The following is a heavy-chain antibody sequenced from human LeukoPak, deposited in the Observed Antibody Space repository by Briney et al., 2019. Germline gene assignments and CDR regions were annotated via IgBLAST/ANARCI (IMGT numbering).Heavy chain of an antibody. J-gene: IGHJ4*02. CDR2: IIPIFGTA. CDR1: GGTFSSYA. V-gene: IGHV1-69*13. D-gene: IGHD3-22*01. Sequence: GASVKVSCKASGGTFSSYAISWVRQAPGQGLEWMGGIIPIFGTANYAQKFQGRVTITADESTSTAYMELSSLRSEGTAVYYCARYYDSSGYYSDYWGQGTLVTVSS. CDR3: ARYYDSSGYYSDY.